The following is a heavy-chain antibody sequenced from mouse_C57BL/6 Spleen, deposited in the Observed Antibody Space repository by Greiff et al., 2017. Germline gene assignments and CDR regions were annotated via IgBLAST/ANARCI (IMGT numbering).Heavy chain of an antibody. V-gene: IGHV8-12*01. J-gene: IGHJ4*01. Sequence: QVQLKESGPGILQSSQTLSLTCSFSGFSLSTSGMGVSWLRQPSGKGLEWLAHIYWGDDKRDNPYMKSRLTISKDTSRNQVFLKITSVDTADTATYYCARRRNYNYAMDYWGQGTSVTVSS. CDR3: ARRRNYNYAMDY. CDR2: IYWGDDK. CDR1: GFSLSTSGMG. D-gene: IGHD2-12*01.